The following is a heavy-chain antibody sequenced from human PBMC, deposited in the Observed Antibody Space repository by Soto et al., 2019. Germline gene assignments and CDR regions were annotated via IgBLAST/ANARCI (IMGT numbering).Heavy chain of an antibody. Sequence: SETLSLTCAVYGGSFSGYYWSWIRQPPGKGLEWIGEINHSGSTNYNPSLKSRVTISVDTSKNQFSLKLSSVTAADTAVYYCARGVRQSVVVGLWGQGTLVTV. V-gene: IGHV4-34*01. J-gene: IGHJ4*02. CDR1: GGSFSGYY. CDR3: ARGVRQSVVVGL. CDR2: INHSGST. D-gene: IGHD2-21*01.